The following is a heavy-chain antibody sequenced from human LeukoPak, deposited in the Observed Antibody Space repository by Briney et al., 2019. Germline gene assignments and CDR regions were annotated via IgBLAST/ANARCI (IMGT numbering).Heavy chain of an antibody. D-gene: IGHD1-26*01. CDR2: ISFDGSNK. J-gene: IGHJ4*02. CDR3: AKDTDSGSYYWLDY. Sequence: GGSLRLSCAASGFTFSTYAMHWVRQAPGKGLEWVAVISFDGSNKFYANSVKGRFAISRDNAKNSLYLQMNSLRAEDTALYYCAKDTDSGSYYWLDYWGQGTLVTVSS. CDR1: GFTFSTYA. V-gene: IGHV3-30*09.